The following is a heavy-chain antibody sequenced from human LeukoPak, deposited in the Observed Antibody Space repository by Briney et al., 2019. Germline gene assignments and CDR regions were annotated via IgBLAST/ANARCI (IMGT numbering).Heavy chain of an antibody. D-gene: IGHD6-6*01. Sequence: SAKVSCKASGYTFTSYGISWVRQAPGQGLEWMGGIIPIFGTANYAQKFQGRVTITTDESTSTAYMELSSLRSEDTAVYYCARAPSIAARPWWFDPWGQGTLVTVSS. CDR1: GYTFTSYG. CDR3: ARAPSIAARPWWFDP. V-gene: IGHV1-69*05. CDR2: IIPIFGTA. J-gene: IGHJ5*02.